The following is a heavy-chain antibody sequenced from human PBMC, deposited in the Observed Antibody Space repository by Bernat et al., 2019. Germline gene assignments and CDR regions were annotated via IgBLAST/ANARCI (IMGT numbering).Heavy chain of an antibody. D-gene: IGHD2-21*02. CDR3: ARDRGDVAIV. Sequence: QVQLVQSGAEVKKPAASVKVSCKASGYTFTDYYIHWVRQAPGQGLEWMGWINPHSGATNYAQKFQNRVTMTRDTSISTAYMELSSLRSDDAAVYYCARDRGDVAIVWGQGTLVTVSS. J-gene: IGHJ4*02. CDR2: INPHSGAT. V-gene: IGHV1-2*02. CDR1: GYTFTDYY.